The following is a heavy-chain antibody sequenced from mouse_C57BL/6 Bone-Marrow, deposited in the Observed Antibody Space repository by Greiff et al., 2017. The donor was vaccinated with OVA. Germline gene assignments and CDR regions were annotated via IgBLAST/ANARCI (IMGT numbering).Heavy chain of an antibody. J-gene: IGHJ4*01. Sequence: EVHLVESEGGLVQPGSSMKLSCTASGFTFSDYYMAWVRQVPEKGLEWVANINYDGSSTYYLDSLKSRFIISRDNAKNILYLQMSSLKSEDTATYYCARGSSGYGAMDYWGQGTSVTVSS. CDR3: ARGSSGYGAMDY. CDR2: INYDGSST. V-gene: IGHV5-16*01. D-gene: IGHD3-2*02. CDR1: GFTFSDYY.